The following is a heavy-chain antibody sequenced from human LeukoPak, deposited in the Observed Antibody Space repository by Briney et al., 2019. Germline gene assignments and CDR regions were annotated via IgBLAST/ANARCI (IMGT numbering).Heavy chain of an antibody. V-gene: IGHV1-2*02. D-gene: IGHD3-10*01. J-gene: IGHJ4*02. Sequence: ASVKVSCKTSGYPFTTWEINWVRQAAGQGLECMGWIHPNNGDTAYAQKFEGRVAMTRDTSISTAYMELRRLRPDDTAVYFCARDGPAQMVDLDYWGQGTLVTVSS. CDR3: ARDGPAQMVDLDY. CDR2: IHPNNGDT. CDR1: GYPFTTWE.